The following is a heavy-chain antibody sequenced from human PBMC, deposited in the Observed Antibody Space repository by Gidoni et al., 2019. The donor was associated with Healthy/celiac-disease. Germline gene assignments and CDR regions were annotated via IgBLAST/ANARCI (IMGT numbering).Heavy chain of an antibody. D-gene: IGHD4-17*01. CDR1: GGPFSRYA. CDR3: ARSLYGDTYYFDY. Sequence: QVQLVQSGAEVKKPGSPVKVSCKSSGGPFSRYAISWVRQAPGQGLEWMGGIIPIFGTANYAQKFQGRVTITADESTSTAYMELSSLRSEDTAVYYCARSLYGDTYYFDYWGQGTLVTVSS. J-gene: IGHJ4*02. CDR2: IIPIFGTA. V-gene: IGHV1-69*01.